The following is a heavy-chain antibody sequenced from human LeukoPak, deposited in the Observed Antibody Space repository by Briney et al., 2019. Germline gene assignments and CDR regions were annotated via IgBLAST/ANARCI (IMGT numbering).Heavy chain of an antibody. V-gene: IGHV1-18*01. J-gene: IGHJ4*02. CDR2: INPNSGGT. CDR3: ARGYCSGGSCYSDY. CDR1: GYTFTNYA. D-gene: IGHD2-15*01. Sequence: ASVKVSCKASGYTFTNYAMNWVRQAPGQGLEWMGWINPNSGGTNYAQKLQGRVTMTTDTSTSTAYMELRSLRSDDTAVYYCARGYCSGGSCYSDYWGQGTLVTVSS.